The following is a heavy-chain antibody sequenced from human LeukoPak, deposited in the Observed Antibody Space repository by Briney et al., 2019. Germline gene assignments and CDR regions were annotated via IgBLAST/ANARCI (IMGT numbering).Heavy chain of an antibody. Sequence: PGGSLRLSCAASGFSFSSSAINWVRQAPGKGLEWVSSINQVSSYIYYADSVRGRFTISRDNAKNSVYLQMDSLRAEDTAVYYCSRDPTQYLRYGYFDHWGQGALVTVSS. CDR1: GFSFSSSA. CDR3: SRDPTQYLRYGYFDH. D-gene: IGHD5/OR15-5a*01. J-gene: IGHJ4*02. V-gene: IGHV3-21*01. CDR2: INQVSSYI.